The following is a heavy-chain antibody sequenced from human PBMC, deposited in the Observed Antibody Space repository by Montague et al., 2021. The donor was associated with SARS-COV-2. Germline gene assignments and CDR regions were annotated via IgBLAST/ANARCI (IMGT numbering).Heavy chain of an antibody. CDR1: GGSISSDDSY. D-gene: IGHD6-13*01. CDR2: ISYNGRT. CDR3: ARMYVPAHGTSAASYSDY. Sequence: TLSLTCIVSGGSISSDDSYWTWIRQHPGKGLEWIGYISYNGRTSYNVSLKSRLTISADTSDNQFSLKLTSMTAADTAVCYCARMYVPAHGTSAASYSDYWGRGTLVTVSS. V-gene: IGHV4-31*03. J-gene: IGHJ4*02.